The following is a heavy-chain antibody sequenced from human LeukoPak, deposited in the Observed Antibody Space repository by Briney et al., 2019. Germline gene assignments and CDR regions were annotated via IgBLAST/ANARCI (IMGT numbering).Heavy chain of an antibody. V-gene: IGHV3-21*01. J-gene: IGHJ6*03. CDR1: GFTFSSYS. CDR2: IRSSSSYI. Sequence: GGSLRLSSAASGFTFSSYSMNWVRQAPGKGLEWVSSIRSSSSYIYYADSVKGRFTISRDNAKNSLYLQMNSLRDEDTAVYYCARGVNPQLLGLDYYYMDVWGKGTTVTVSS. CDR3: ARGVNPQLLGLDYYYMDV. D-gene: IGHD2-2*01.